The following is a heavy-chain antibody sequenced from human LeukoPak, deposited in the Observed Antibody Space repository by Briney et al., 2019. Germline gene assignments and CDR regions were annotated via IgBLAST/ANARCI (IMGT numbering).Heavy chain of an antibody. CDR1: GFTFSSYS. CDR3: ARDLSNSCADY. V-gene: IGHV3-21*01. CDR2: ISSSSYI. D-gene: IGHD2-2*01. Sequence: GGSLRLSCAASGFTFSSYSMNWVRQAPGKGLEWVSSISSSSYIYYADSVKGRFTISRDNAKNSLYLQMNSLRAEDTAVYYRARDLSNSCADYWGQGTLVTVSS. J-gene: IGHJ4*02.